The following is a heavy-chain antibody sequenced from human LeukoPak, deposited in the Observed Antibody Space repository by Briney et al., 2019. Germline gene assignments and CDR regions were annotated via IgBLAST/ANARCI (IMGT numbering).Heavy chain of an antibody. CDR1: GGSISSSSYY. Sequence: PSETLSLTCTVSGGSISSSSYYWGWIRQPPGKGLEWIGSIYYSGSTYYNPSLKSRVTISVDTSKNQFSLKLSSVTAADTAVYYCARHKGCSSTSCYDGVLLWFGEVAFDIWGQGTMVTVSS. D-gene: IGHD2-2*01. V-gene: IGHV4-39*01. J-gene: IGHJ3*02. CDR2: IYYSGST. CDR3: ARHKGCSSTSCYDGVLLWFGEVAFDI.